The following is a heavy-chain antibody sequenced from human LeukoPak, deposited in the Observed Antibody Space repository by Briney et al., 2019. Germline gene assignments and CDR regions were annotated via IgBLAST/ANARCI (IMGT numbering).Heavy chain of an antibody. CDR3: ARLKLLWSNYFDY. D-gene: IGHD2-2*01. V-gene: IGHV4-39*01. CDR2: IYDSGSI. Sequence: SETLSLTCTVSGGSISSSSYYWGWIRQPPGKGLEWIGSIYDSGSIYYNPSLKSRLTISEDTSKNQFSLKMNSVTAADTAVYYCARLKLLWSNYFDYWGQGTLVTVSS. J-gene: IGHJ4*02. CDR1: GGSISSSSYY.